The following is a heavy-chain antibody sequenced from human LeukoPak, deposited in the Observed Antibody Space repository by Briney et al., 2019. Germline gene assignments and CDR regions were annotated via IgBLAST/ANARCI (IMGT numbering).Heavy chain of an antibody. J-gene: IGHJ4*02. CDR3: ARDRLDIVTTIIFDY. Sequence: ASVKVSCKASGYTFTSYGIGWVRQPPGQGLEWMGWISAYDGNTDYAQNLQGRVTMTTDTSTSTAYMELRSLRSDDTAVYYCARDRLDIVTTIIFDYWGQGTLVTVSS. D-gene: IGHD5-12*01. CDR2: ISAYDGNT. CDR1: GYTFTSYG. V-gene: IGHV1-18*01.